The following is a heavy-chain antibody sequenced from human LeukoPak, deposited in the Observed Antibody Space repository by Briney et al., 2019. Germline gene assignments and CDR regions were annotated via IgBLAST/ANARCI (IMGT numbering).Heavy chain of an antibody. Sequence: PGGSLRLSCAASGFTFSSYSMNWVRQAPGKGLEWVSSISSSSSYIYYADSVKGRFTISRDNAKNSLYLQMNSLRAEDTAVYYCARDGRILVTMVRGVFDYWGQGTLVTVSS. V-gene: IGHV3-21*04. CDR3: ARDGRILVTMVRGVFDY. D-gene: IGHD3-10*01. J-gene: IGHJ4*02. CDR2: ISSSSSYI. CDR1: GFTFSSYS.